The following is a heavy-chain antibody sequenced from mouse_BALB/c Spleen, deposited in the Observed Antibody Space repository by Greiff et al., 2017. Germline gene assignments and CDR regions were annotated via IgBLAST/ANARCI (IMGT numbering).Heavy chain of an antibody. Sequence: EVQLVESGPSLVKPSQTLSLTCSVTGDSITSGYWNWIRKFPGNKLEYMGYISYSGSTYYNPSLKSRISITRDTSKNQYYLQLNSVTTEDTATYYCARYNYGSSYYYAMDYWGQGTSVTVSS. D-gene: IGHD1-1*01. CDR3: ARYNYGSSYYYAMDY. V-gene: IGHV3-8*02. CDR1: GDSITSGY. J-gene: IGHJ4*01. CDR2: ISYSGST.